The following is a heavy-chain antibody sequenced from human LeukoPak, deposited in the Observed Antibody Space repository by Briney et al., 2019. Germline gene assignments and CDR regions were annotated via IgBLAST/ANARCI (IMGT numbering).Heavy chain of an antibody. J-gene: IGHJ4*02. Sequence: GGSLRLSCAASGFRLGGYGMHWVRQAPGKGLEWVAYIWYDGSNKDYGGSMKGRFTISRDNSKNMLYLQMSSLRPEDTAVYYCVRDLLTLPQKYFDSWGQGTLVSVSS. CDR3: VRDLLTLPQKYFDS. CDR2: IWYDGSNK. D-gene: IGHD3-9*01. V-gene: IGHV3-30*02. CDR1: GFRLGGYG.